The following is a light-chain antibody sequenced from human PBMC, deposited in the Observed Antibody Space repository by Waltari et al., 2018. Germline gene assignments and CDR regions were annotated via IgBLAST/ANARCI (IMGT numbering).Light chain of an antibody. CDR3: QQYNNWPPWT. V-gene: IGKV3-15*01. CDR1: QSVSSN. CDR2: GAS. Sequence: EIVMTQSPATLPVSPGERATLHCRSSQSVSSNLAWYQQKPGQAPRLLIYGASTRATGIPARFSGSGSGTEFTLTISSLQSEDFAVYYCQQYNNWPPWTFGQGTKVEIK. J-gene: IGKJ1*01.